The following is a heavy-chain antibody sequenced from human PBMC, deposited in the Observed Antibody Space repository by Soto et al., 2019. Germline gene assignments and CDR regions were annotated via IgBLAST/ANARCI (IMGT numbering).Heavy chain of an antibody. V-gene: IGHV1-69*01. J-gene: IGHJ4*02. CDR3: ARAPCTNGVCSSFDY. CDR2: IIPIFGTA. D-gene: IGHD2-8*01. CDR1: GGTFSSSA. Sequence: QVQLVQSGAEVKKPGSSVKVSCKASGGTFSSSAISWVRQAPGQGLEWMGVIIPIFGTANYAQKFQGRVTITAHESTTTAHMELSSLRSEDTAVYYCARAPCTNGVCSSFDYWGQGTLVTVSS.